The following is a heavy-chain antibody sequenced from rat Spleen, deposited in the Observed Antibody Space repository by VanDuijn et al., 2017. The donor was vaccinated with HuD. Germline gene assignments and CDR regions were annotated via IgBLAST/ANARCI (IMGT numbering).Heavy chain of an antibody. CDR3: ARGGLWFAY. CDR2: IWGDGST. J-gene: IGHJ3*01. CDR1: GFSLTSYH. Sequence: QVHLKESGPGLVQPSQTLSLTCTVSGFSLTSYHVSWVRQPPGKCLEWMGVIWGDGSTAYNSALKSRLSISRDTSKSQVFLKMISLKTEDTATYYCARGGLWFAYWGQGTLVTVSS. V-gene: IGHV2-32*01.